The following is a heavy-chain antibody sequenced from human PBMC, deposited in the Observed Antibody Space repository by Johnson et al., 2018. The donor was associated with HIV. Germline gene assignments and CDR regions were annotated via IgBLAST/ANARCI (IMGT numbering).Heavy chain of an antibody. Sequence: EVQLVESGGGVVRPGGSLRLSCAASGFTFDEYAMTWVRQVPGKGLEWVSNINWNGGRTDYGDSVKGRFTISRDNAKNTLYLQMNNLRVEDTALYYCARSMFFQVMGELSSSGTSGFDIWGQGTMVTVSS. CDR1: GFTFDEYA. D-gene: IGHD3-16*02. J-gene: IGHJ3*02. CDR3: ARSMFFQVMGELSSSGTSGFDI. V-gene: IGHV3-20*04. CDR2: INWNGGRT.